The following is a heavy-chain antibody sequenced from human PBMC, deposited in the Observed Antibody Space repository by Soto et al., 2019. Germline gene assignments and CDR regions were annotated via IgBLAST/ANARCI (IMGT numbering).Heavy chain of an antibody. CDR2: IKQDGSEK. Sequence: EVQLVESGGGLVQPGGSLRLSCAASGFTFSSYWMSWVRQAPGKGLECVANIKQDGSEKYYVDSVKGRFTISRDNAKNSLYLQMNSLRAEDTAVYYCARVRTPFKYYFDYWGQGTLVTVSS. V-gene: IGHV3-7*01. J-gene: IGHJ4*02. CDR3: ARVRTPFKYYFDY. CDR1: GFTFSSYW.